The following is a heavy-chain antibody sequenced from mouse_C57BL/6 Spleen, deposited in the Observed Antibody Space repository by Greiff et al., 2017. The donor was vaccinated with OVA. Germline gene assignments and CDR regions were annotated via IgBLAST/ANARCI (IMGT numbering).Heavy chain of an antibody. V-gene: IGHV1-69*01. CDR1: GYTFTSYW. Sequence: QVQLQQPGAELVMPGASVKLSCKASGYTFTSYWMHWVKQRPGQGLEWIGEIDPSDSDTNYNQKFKGKATLTVDKSSSTAYMQLSSLTSEDSAVYYCARGTTDYWGQGTTRTVSS. D-gene: IGHD1-1*01. J-gene: IGHJ2*01. CDR3: ARGTTDY. CDR2: IDPSDSDT.